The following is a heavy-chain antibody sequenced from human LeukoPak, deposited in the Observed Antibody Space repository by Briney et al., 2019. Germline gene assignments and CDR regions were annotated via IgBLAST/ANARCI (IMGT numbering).Heavy chain of an antibody. V-gene: IGHV3-48*01. J-gene: IGHJ4*02. CDR3: ARDQAYSFDY. Sequence: GGSLRLSCAASGFTFSAYSMNWVPQAPEKGLEWVSYIDSSSNHIYYADSVKGQFSISRDNVKNSLYLQMDSLRAEDTAVYYCARDQAYSFDYWGQGTLVTVSS. D-gene: IGHD4-11*01. CDR1: GFTFSAYS. CDR2: IDSSSNHI.